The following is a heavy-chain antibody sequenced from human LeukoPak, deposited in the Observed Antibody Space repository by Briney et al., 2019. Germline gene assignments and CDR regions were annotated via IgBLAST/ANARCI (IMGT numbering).Heavy chain of an antibody. D-gene: IGHD6-6*01. V-gene: IGHV1-18*01. J-gene: IGHJ4*02. CDR2: ISAYNGNT. Sequence: VKVSCKASGYTFTSYGISWVRQAPGQGLEWMGWISAYNGNTNYAQKLQGRVTMTTDTSTSTAYMELRSLRSNDTAVYYCATVPYSSSSEYFDYWGQGTLVTVSS. CDR1: GYTFTSYG. CDR3: ATVPYSSSSEYFDY.